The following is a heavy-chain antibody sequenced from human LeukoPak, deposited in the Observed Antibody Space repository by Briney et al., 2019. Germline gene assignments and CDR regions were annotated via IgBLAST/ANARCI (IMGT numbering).Heavy chain of an antibody. CDR3: ARDSAAQKLGGFDY. D-gene: IGHD7-27*01. V-gene: IGHV3-30*04. CDR2: ISYDGSNK. Sequence: GGSLRLSCAASGFTFSSYAMHWVRQAPGKGLEWVAVISYDGSNKYYADSVKGRFTISRDNSKKTLYLQMNSLRAEDTGVYYCARDSAAQKLGGFDYWGQGTLVTVSS. CDR1: GFTFSSYA. J-gene: IGHJ4*02.